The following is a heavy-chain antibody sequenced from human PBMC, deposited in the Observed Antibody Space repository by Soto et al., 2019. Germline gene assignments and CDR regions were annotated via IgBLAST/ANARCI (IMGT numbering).Heavy chain of an antibody. V-gene: IGHV1-18*01. CDR3: ARAQRVTRLAEWLPSGYYYYGMDV. J-gene: IGHJ6*02. CDR2: VSAYNGNT. CDR1: GYTFNSYV. D-gene: IGHD3-3*01. Sequence: ASVKVSCKASGYTFNSYVINWVRQAPGQGLEWVGWVSAYNGNTNYAQKLQGRVTMTTDTSTSTAYMDLRSLRSDDTAVYYCARAQRVTRLAEWLPSGYYYYGMDVWGQGTTVTVSS.